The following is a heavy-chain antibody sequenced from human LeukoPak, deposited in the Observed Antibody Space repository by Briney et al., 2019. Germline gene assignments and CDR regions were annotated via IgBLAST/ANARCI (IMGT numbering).Heavy chain of an antibody. Sequence: SETLSLTCAVSGGSISSYYWSWIRQPPGKGLEWIGYIYYSGSTNYNPSLKSRVTISVDTSKNQFSPKLNSVTAADTAVYYCARSGMSSSWYGLRWFDPWGQGTLVTVSS. CDR1: GGSISSYY. CDR2: IYYSGST. D-gene: IGHD6-13*01. CDR3: ARSGMSSSWYGLRWFDP. J-gene: IGHJ5*02. V-gene: IGHV4-59*08.